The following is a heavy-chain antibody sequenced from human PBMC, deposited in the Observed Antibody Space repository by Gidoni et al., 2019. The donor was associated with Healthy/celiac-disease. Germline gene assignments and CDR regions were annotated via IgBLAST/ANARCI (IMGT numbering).Heavy chain of an antibody. CDR1: GFTFSNPW. D-gene: IGHD3-3*01. CDR3: TTERLDFWSGYFYFDY. CDR2: IKSKTDGGTT. Sequence: EVQLVESGGGLVKPGGSLRLSCAASGFTFSNPWRSWVRQAPGKGLEWVGRIKSKTDGGTTDYAAPVKGRFTISRDDSKNTLYLQMNSLKTEYTAVYYCTTERLDFWSGYFYFDYWGQGTLVTVSS. J-gene: IGHJ4*02. V-gene: IGHV3-15*01.